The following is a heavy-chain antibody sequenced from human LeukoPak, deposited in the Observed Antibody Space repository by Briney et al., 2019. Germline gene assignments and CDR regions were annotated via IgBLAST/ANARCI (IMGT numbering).Heavy chain of an antibody. CDR1: GFTFSTFA. CDR3: AKDGSWGWAQYDY. J-gene: IGHJ4*02. V-gene: IGHV3-23*01. D-gene: IGHD5-24*01. CDR2: ITNNGGMR. Sequence: GRSLRLSCAVSGFTFSTFAMGWVRQAPGKGLEWVAGITNNGGMRNYADSVKGRFTISRDNSRSTLDLQMNSLRAEDTALYYCAKDGSWGWAQYDYWGQGILVTVSS.